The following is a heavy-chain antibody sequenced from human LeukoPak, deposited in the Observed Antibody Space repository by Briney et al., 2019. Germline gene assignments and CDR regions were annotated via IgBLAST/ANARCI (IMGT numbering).Heavy chain of an antibody. CDR3: AKDPPVLRFLEWYKYYFDY. CDR2: ISGSGGST. V-gene: IGHV3-23*01. Sequence: GGSPRLSCAASGFTFSSYAMSWVRQAPGKGLEWVSAISGSGGSTYYADSVKGRFTISRDNSKNTLYLQMNSLRAEDTAVYYCAKDPPVLRFLEWYKYYFDYWGQGTLVTVSS. J-gene: IGHJ4*02. D-gene: IGHD3-3*01. CDR1: GFTFSSYA.